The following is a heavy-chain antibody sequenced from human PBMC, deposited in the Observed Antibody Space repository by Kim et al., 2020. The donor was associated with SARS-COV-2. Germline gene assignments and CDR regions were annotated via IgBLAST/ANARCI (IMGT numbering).Heavy chain of an antibody. J-gene: IGHJ4*02. Sequence: SETLSLTCTVSTVPISSYYWAWIRQPPGKGLEWVGSIHCTGSTTYNPSLDSRVTISMDSTQNELSLKLISVTAADTALYYFARAVVTGGRGRCFFDNWAQGTLVTVSS. D-gene: IGHD7-27*01. CDR2: IHCTGST. CDR1: TVPISSYY. V-gene: IGHV4-59*01. CDR3: ARAVVTGGRGRCFFDN.